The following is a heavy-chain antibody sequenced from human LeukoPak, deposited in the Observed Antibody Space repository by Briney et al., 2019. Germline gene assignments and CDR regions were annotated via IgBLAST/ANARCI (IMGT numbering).Heavy chain of an antibody. Sequence: PGRSLRLSCAASGFTFSSYGMHWVRQAPGKGLEWVAVISYDGSNKYYADSVKGRFTISRDNSKNTPYLQMNSLRAEDTAVYYCAKMYSSGWPAGRDYWGQGTLVTVSS. J-gene: IGHJ4*02. CDR3: AKMYSSGWPAGRDY. D-gene: IGHD6-19*01. CDR2: ISYDGSNK. CDR1: GFTFSSYG. V-gene: IGHV3-30*18.